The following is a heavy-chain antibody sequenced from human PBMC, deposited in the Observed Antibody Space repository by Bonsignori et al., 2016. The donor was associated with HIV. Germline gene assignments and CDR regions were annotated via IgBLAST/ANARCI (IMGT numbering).Heavy chain of an antibody. Sequence: SETLSLTCTVSGGSMSSGSYYWTWIRQPAGKGLEWIGRIYTSGTTNYTPSLKSRLTISIDTSKNQFSLNLTSVSAADTAVYYCARDSWNGYPYNYYMDVWGQRDHGHRLL. CDR2: IYTSGTT. CDR1: GGSMSSGSYY. V-gene: IGHV4-61*02. CDR3: ARDSWNGYPYNYYMDV. D-gene: IGHD3-3*01. J-gene: IGHJ6*03.